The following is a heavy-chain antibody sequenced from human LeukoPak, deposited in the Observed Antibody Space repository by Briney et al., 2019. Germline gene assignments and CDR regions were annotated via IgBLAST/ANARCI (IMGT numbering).Heavy chain of an antibody. CDR3: ARALHRGKGFDP. D-gene: IGHD3-16*01. CDR2: IYYTGNT. Sequence: SETLSLTCTVSGDSLTGYYWGWIRQPPGKGLEWIGNIYYTGNTYYNPSLKSRVTISLDTSKNQFSLKVISMTAADTAVYYCARALHRGKGFDPWGQGTLVTVSS. CDR1: GDSLTGYY. J-gene: IGHJ5*02. V-gene: IGHV4-39*07.